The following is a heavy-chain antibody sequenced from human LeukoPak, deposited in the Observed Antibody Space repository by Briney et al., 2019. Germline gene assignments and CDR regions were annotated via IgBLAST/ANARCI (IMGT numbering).Heavy chain of an antibody. CDR3: AKAAGHDYGDYEAGFDP. Sequence: PGGSLRLSCAASGFTFSSYAMSWVRQAPGKGLEWVSAISGSGGSTYYADSVKGRFTISRDNSKNTLYLQMNSLRAEDTAVYYCAKAAGHDYGDYEAGFDPWGQGTLVTVSS. CDR2: ISGSGGST. J-gene: IGHJ5*02. D-gene: IGHD4-17*01. CDR1: GFTFSSYA. V-gene: IGHV3-23*01.